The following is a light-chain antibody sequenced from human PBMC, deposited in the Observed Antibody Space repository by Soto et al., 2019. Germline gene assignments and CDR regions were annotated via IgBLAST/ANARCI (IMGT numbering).Light chain of an antibody. CDR1: QSISSW. Sequence: EIQMTQSPSTLSASVGDRVTITCRARQSISSWLAWYQQKPGKAPKLLIYKASSLESGVPSRFSGSGSGTAVTLTISSLQPDDFATYYCHQCFTVGPGTKVDIK. J-gene: IGKJ3*01. CDR3: HQCFT. V-gene: IGKV1-5*03. CDR2: KAS.